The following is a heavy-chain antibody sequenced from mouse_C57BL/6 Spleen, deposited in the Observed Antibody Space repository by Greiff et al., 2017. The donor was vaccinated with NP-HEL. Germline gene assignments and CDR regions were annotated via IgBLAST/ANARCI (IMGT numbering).Heavy chain of an antibody. CDR3: TREAGTRAWFAY. D-gene: IGHD4-1*01. CDR2: FSSGGDYI. CDR1: GFTFSSYA. V-gene: IGHV5-9-1*02. Sequence: EVKLVESGEGLVKPGGSLKLSCAASGFTFSSYAMSWVRQTPEKRLEWVAYFSSGGDYIYYAETVKGRFTISRDNARNTLYLQMSSLKSEDTAMYYCTREAGTRAWFAYWGQGTLVTVSA. J-gene: IGHJ3*01.